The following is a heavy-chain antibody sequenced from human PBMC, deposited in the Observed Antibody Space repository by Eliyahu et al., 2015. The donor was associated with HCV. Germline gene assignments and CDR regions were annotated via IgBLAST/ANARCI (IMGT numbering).Heavy chain of an antibody. J-gene: IGHJ3*02. CDR2: ISGSGGST. CDR3: AKDLRSMIVVVITDAFDI. Sequence: EVQLLESGGGLVQPGGSLRLSCAASGFTFXSYAVSWVRQAPGKGLEWVSAISGSGGSTYYADSVKGRFTISRDNSKNTLYLQMNSLRAEDTAVYYCAKDLRSMIVVVITDAFDIWGQGTMVTVSS. CDR1: GFTFXSYA. D-gene: IGHD3-22*01. V-gene: IGHV3-23*01.